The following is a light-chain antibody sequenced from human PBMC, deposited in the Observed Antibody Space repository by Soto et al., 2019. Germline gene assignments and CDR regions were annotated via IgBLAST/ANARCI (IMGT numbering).Light chain of an antibody. V-gene: IGKV3-20*01. Sequence: EIVLTQSPGTLSLSPGERATLSCRASQSFTSRSLAWYQQKPGLAPRLLISGTSNRAAGIPDRFSGSGSGTDFTLTISRLEPEDFAVNYCQQDDSSPRTCGQGTKMEIK. CDR3: QQDDSSPRT. CDR1: QSFTSRS. J-gene: IGKJ1*01. CDR2: GTS.